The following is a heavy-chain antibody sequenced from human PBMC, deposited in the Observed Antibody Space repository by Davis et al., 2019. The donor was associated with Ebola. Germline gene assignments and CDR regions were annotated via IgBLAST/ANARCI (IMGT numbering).Heavy chain of an antibody. CDR2: INSDGSST. J-gene: IGHJ4*02. Sequence: LSLTCAASGFTFSSYWMHWVRQAPGKGLVWVSRINSDGSSTSYADSVKGRFTISRDNAKNSLYLQMNSLRAEDTAVYYCASTLGYSGRVDYWGQGTLVTVSS. CDR1: GFTFSSYW. CDR3: ASTLGYSGRVDY. V-gene: IGHV3-74*01. D-gene: IGHD5-12*01.